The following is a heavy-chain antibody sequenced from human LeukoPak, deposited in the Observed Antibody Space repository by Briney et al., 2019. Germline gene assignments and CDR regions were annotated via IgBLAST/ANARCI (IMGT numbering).Heavy chain of an antibody. Sequence: SETLSLTCTVSGGSISSYYWSWIRQPAGKGLEWIGRIYTSGSTNYNPSLKSRVTMSVDTSKNQFSLKLSSVTAADTAVYYCARVGYGGNRGLVDYSGQGTLVTVFS. CDR3: ARVGYGGNRGLVDY. D-gene: IGHD4-23*01. V-gene: IGHV4-4*07. J-gene: IGHJ4*02. CDR2: IYTSGST. CDR1: GGSISSYY.